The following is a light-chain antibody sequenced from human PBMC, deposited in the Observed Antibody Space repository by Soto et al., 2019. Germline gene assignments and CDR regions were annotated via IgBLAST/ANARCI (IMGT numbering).Light chain of an antibody. CDR1: RSNIGNNA. Sequence: QSVLTQPPSVSEAPRQRVTISCSGRRSNIGNNAVNWYQQFPGKAPKLLIYYDDLLPSGVSDRFSGSKSGTSASLAISGLQSEDEADYYCAAWDDSLRGVVFGGGTKL. CDR3: AAWDDSLRGVV. CDR2: YDD. V-gene: IGLV1-36*01. J-gene: IGLJ2*01.